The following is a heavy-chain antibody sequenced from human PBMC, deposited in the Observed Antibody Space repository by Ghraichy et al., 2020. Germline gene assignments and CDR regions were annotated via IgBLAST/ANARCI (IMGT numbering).Heavy chain of an antibody. Sequence: SETLSLTCTVSGGSISSSSYYWGWIRQPPGKGLEWIGTIYYSGSTYYNPSLRSRATISVDTSKNQFSLKLSSVTAADTAVYYCAKVSYYYDTSGYRGWFDPWGQGTLVTVSS. CDR3: AKVSYYYDTSGYRGWFDP. D-gene: IGHD3-22*01. CDR1: GGSISSSSYY. J-gene: IGHJ5*02. V-gene: IGHV4-39*01. CDR2: IYYSGST.